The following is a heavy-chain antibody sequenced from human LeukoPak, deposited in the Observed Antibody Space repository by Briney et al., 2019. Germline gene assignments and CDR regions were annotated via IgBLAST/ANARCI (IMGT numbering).Heavy chain of an antibody. Sequence: HAGRSLRLSCAASGFTFSSYAMHWVRQAPGKGLEWVAVISYDGSNKYYADSVKGRFTISRDNSKNTLYLQMNSLRTEDTAVYYCARRNSGSYYGVDYWGQGTLVTVSS. V-gene: IGHV3-30*01. CDR1: GFTFSSYA. D-gene: IGHD1-26*01. J-gene: IGHJ4*02. CDR2: ISYDGSNK. CDR3: ARRNSGSYYGVDY.